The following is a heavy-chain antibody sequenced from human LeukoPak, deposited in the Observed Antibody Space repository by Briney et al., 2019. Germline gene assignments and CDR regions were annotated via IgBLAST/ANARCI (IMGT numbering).Heavy chain of an antibody. Sequence: PGGSLRLSCAASGFTFNIHSMNWVRQAPGKGLEWVSSISSSSSYIYYADSGKGRFTISRDNAKNSLYMQMNSLRAEDTAVYYCAKEPSGYPGWGIDYWGQGTLVTVSS. D-gene: IGHD3-16*01. CDR1: GFTFNIHS. CDR2: ISSSSSYI. CDR3: AKEPSGYPGWGIDY. V-gene: IGHV3-21*04. J-gene: IGHJ4*02.